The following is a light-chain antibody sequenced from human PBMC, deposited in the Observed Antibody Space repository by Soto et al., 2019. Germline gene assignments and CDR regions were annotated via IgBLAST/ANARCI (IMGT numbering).Light chain of an antibody. CDR1: TGAVTSDYY. Sequence: QTVVTQEPSLTVSPGGTVTLTCASSTGAVTSDYYPNWFQQKRGQAPRALIYSTTKRHSWTPARFSGSLLGGKAALTLLGVQAEDEAEYYCLLNYGGAQLGVSGGGTKLTVL. CDR3: LLNYGGAQLGV. CDR2: STT. J-gene: IGLJ3*02. V-gene: IGLV7-43*01.